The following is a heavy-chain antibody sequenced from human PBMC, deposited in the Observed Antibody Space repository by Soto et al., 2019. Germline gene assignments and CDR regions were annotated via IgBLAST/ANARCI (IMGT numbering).Heavy chain of an antibody. J-gene: IGHJ4*02. Sequence: EVQLVESGGGLVKPGGSLRLSCAASGFTFSNAWMSWVRQAPGKGLEWVGRIKSKTDGGTTDYAAPVKGRFTISRDDSKNTLYLQMNSLKTEDTAVYYCTTGTSYYDFWSGYDHFDYWGQGTLVTGSS. CDR3: TTGTSYYDFWSGYDHFDY. V-gene: IGHV3-15*01. D-gene: IGHD3-3*01. CDR2: IKSKTDGGTT. CDR1: GFTFSNAW.